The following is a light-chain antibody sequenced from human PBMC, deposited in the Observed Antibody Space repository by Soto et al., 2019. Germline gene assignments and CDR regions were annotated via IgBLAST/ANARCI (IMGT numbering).Light chain of an antibody. J-gene: IGKJ4*01. Sequence: EIVLTQSPGTLSLSPGERATLSCRASQSVSNSYLAWYQQKPGQAPRLLIYGASGRATGIPDRFSGSGSGTDFTLTIDRLQSADFAVYYCQQYDRWPVTFGGGTKVEIK. CDR2: GAS. CDR3: QQYDRWPVT. CDR1: QSVSNSY. V-gene: IGKV3-20*01.